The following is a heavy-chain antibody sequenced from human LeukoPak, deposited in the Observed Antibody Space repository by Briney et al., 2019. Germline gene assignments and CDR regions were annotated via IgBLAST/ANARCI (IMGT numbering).Heavy chain of an antibody. J-gene: IGHJ4*02. V-gene: IGHV3-30*02. CDR1: GFIFSSYG. D-gene: IGHD3-22*01. CDR3: AKHDSSSYY. CDR2: MRSDGSDK. Sequence: GGSLRLSCAASGFIFSSYGMHWVRQAPGKGLEWVAFMRSDGSDKYYADSVKGRFTISRDNSKNTLYLQMNSLRAEDTAVYYCAKHDSSSYYWGQGTLVTVTS.